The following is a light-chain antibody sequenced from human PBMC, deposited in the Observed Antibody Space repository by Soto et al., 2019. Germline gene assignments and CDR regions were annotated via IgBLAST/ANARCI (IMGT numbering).Light chain of an antibody. CDR1: SSDVGGYNF. Sequence: QSVLAQPASVSGSPGQSITISCTGTSSDVGGYNFVSWYQQHPDKAPKLMIYDVTNRPSGVSNRLSGSKSGNTASLTISGLQAEDEADYYCSSYTSISTYVFGTGTKVTVL. CDR2: DVT. J-gene: IGLJ1*01. V-gene: IGLV2-14*01. CDR3: SSYTSISTYV.